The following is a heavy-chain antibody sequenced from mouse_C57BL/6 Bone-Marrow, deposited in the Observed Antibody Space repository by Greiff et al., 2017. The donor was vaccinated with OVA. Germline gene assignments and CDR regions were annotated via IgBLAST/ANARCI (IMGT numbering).Heavy chain of an antibody. CDR2: INYDGSST. CDR1: GFTFSDYY. D-gene: IGHD1-1*01. Sequence: DVHLVESEGGLVQPGSSMKLSCTASGFTFSDYYMAWVRQVPEKGLEWVANINYDGSSTYYPDSLKSRFIISRDNAKNILYLQMRSLKSENTATYSCAKESCYSSYPLWYFDVGGTGTTVTVSS. V-gene: IGHV5-16*01. CDR3: AKESCYSSYPLWYFDV. J-gene: IGHJ1*03.